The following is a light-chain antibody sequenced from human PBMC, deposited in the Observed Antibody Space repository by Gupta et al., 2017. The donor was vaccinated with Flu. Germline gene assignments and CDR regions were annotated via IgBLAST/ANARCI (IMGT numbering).Light chain of an antibody. CDR2: GHD. Sequence: NFMLTQLHSVSDSPGKTVTISCTRSSGSFASHYVQWYQQRPGSAPTTVIYGHDQRPSGVPDRFSGSIYSSSKTASLTISGLRTEDDADYYCQSYDSDNQVFGGGTKLTVL. CDR3: QSYDSDNQV. V-gene: IGLV6-57*03. CDR1: SGSFASHY. J-gene: IGLJ3*02.